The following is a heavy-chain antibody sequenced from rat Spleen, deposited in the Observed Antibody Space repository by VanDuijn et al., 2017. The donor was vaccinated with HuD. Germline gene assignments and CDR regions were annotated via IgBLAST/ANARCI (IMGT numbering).Heavy chain of an antibody. D-gene: IGHD4-3*01. V-gene: IGHV5-29*01. CDR3: AREVLRDYVMDA. Sequence: EVQLVESDGGLVQPGRSLKLSCAASGFTFSDYYMAWVRQAPTKGLEWVATISYDGSSTYYRDSVKGRFTISRDNAKSTLYLQMDSLRSEDTATYYCAREVLRDYVMDAWGQGASVTVSS. CDR1: GFTFSDYY. CDR2: ISYDGSST. J-gene: IGHJ4*01.